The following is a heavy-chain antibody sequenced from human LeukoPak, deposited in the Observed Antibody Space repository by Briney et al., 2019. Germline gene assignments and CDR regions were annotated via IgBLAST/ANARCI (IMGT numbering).Heavy chain of an antibody. CDR1: GGSFSGYY. V-gene: IGHV4-34*01. D-gene: IGHD4-17*01. CDR3: ARGELDGEDYYYGMDV. Sequence: SETLSLTCAVYGGSFSGYYWSWIRQPPGKGLEWIGEINHSGSTNYNPSLKSRVTISVDTSKNQFSLKLSSVTAADTAVNYCARGELDGEDYYYGMDVWGQGTTVTVSS. CDR2: INHSGST. J-gene: IGHJ6*02.